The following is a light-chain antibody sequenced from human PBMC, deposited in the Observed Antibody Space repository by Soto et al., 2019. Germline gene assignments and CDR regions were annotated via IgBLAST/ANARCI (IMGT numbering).Light chain of an antibody. CDR2: GAS. V-gene: IGKV3D-15*01. Sequence: EVVMTQSPATLSVSPGERVTLSCWASQSVSSNLAWYQQKPGQAPRLLIYGASTRATGIPARFSGSGSGTDFTLTISGLLSEDFAVYYCQQYDIWPLYTFGQGTNLESK. CDR1: QSVSSN. CDR3: QQYDIWPLYT. J-gene: IGKJ2*01.